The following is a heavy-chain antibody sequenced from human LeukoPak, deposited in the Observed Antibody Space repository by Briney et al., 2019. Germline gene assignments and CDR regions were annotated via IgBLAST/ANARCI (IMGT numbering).Heavy chain of an antibody. V-gene: IGHV3-7*01. CDR1: GITLSVYW. CDR3: ARSGSGYFDY. J-gene: IGHJ4*02. Sequence: GGSLRLSCAASGITLSVYWMSWVRQAPGKGLEWVANIKQDGSEKYYRDSVQGRFTISRDNAKNSLYLQMNSLRAEDTAVYYCARSGSGYFDYWGQGSLVTVSS. CDR2: IKQDGSEK.